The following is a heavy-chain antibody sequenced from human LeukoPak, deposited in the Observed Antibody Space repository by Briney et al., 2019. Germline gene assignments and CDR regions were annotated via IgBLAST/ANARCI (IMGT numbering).Heavy chain of an antibody. CDR1: SGSISTSNYY. V-gene: IGHV4-39*07. D-gene: IGHD6-13*01. CDR2: IFYSGST. CDR3: ARLTYSNNWYFRRGLDNWFDP. J-gene: IGHJ5*02. Sequence: SETLSLTCTVSSGSISTSNYYWGWVRQPPGKALEWIGNIFYSGSTYYNPSLKSRVTISVDTSKNQFSLNLSSVTAADTAVYYCARLTYSNNWYFRRGLDNWFDPWGQGTLVTVSS.